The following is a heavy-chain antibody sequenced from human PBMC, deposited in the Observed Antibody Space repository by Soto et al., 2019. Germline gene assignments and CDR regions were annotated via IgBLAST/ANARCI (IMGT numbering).Heavy chain of an antibody. Sequence: QVQLVESGGGVVQPGRSLRVSCAASGFTFSSYAIHWVRQAPGKGLEWVAVISYDGSNKYYADSVKGRFTISRDNSKNTLYLQMNSLRAEDTAVYYCARDFDYWGQGTLVTVSS. CDR2: ISYDGSNK. V-gene: IGHV3-30-3*01. CDR1: GFTFSSYA. CDR3: ARDFDY. J-gene: IGHJ4*02.